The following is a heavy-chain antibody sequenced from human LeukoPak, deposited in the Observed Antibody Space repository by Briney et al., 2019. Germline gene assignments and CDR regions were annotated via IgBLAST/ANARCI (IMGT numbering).Heavy chain of an antibody. Sequence: GASVKVSCKASGYTFTGYYMHWVRQAPGQGLEWMGWINPNSGGTNYAQKFQGRVTITRNTSISTAYMELSSLRSEDTAVYYCARAGDPYYYYYMDVWGKGTTVAVSS. D-gene: IGHD3-16*01. CDR2: INPNSGGT. CDR1: GYTFTGYY. V-gene: IGHV1-2*02. CDR3: ARAGDPYYYYYMDV. J-gene: IGHJ6*03.